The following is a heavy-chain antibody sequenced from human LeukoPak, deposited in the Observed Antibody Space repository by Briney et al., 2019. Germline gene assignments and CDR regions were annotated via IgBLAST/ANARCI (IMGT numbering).Heavy chain of an antibody. V-gene: IGHV3-33*01. CDR2: IWYDGSNK. CDR3: ARDGLVNYYYGMDV. D-gene: IGHD2-21*01. Sequence: PGGSLRLSCAASGFTFSSYGMHWVRQAPGKGLEWVAVIWYDGSNKYYADSVKGRFTISRDNSKNTLYLQMNSLRAEDTAVYYCARDGLVNYYYGMDVWGQGTTVTVSS. J-gene: IGHJ6*02. CDR1: GFTFSSYG.